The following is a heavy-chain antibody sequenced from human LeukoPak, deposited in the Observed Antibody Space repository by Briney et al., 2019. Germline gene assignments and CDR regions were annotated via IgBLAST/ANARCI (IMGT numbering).Heavy chain of an antibody. J-gene: IGHJ4*02. D-gene: IGHD4-11*01. CDR3: ARQMTTVTRLAY. V-gene: IGHV4-34*01. CDR2: INHSGST. CDR1: GGSFSCYY. Sequence: SKTLSLTCAVYGGSFSCYYWCWLRQPPGKVLELIGVINHSGSTNYNPSLKSRITIVVETNNNLFSLKLSLSTAAAAAVYYCARQMTTVTRLAYWGQGTLVSVS.